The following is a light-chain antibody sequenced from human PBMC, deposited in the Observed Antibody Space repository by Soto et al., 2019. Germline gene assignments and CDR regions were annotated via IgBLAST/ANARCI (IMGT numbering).Light chain of an antibody. J-gene: IGKJ3*01. CDR2: GAS. Sequence: EIVLTQSPGTLSLSPGERATLSCRASQSVSSQSVSNNYLAWYQQKPGQAPRLLIYGASSRATGIPDRFSGSGSGTDFTLTISRLEPEDFAIYYCQQYVNSPGFTFGPGTKVDIK. CDR1: QSVSSQSVSNNY. V-gene: IGKV3-20*01. CDR3: QQYVNSPGFT.